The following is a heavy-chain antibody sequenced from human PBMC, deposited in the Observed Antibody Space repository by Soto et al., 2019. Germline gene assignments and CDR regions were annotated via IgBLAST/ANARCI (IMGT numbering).Heavy chain of an antibody. CDR2: ISGSGGST. Sequence: PGGSLRLSCAASGFTFSSYAMSWVRQAPGKGLEWVSAISGSGGSTYYADSVKGRFTISRDNSKNTLYLQMNSLRAEDTAVYYCAKDSWRDGYGPPLDYWGQGTLVTVSS. J-gene: IGHJ4*02. V-gene: IGHV3-23*01. D-gene: IGHD5-12*01. CDR1: GFTFSSYA. CDR3: AKDSWRDGYGPPLDY.